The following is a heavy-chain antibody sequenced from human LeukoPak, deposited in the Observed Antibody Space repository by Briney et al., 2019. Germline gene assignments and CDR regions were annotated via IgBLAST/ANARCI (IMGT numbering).Heavy chain of an antibody. D-gene: IGHD3-9*01. J-gene: IGHJ4*02. CDR2: ISAYNGNT. V-gene: IGHV1-18*01. CDR1: GYTFTSYG. Sequence: ASVKVSCKASGYTFTSYGISWVRQAPGQGLEWMGWISAYNGNTNYAQKLQGRVTMTTDTSTSTAYMELRSLRSDDTAVYYCVRMGGYYDILTGYYPPLYYFDYWGQGTLVTVSS. CDR3: VRMGGYYDILTGYYPPLYYFDY.